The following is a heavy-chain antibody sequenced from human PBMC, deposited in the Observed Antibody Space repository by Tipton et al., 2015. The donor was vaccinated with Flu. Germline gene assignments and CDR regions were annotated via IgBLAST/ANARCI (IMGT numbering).Heavy chain of an antibody. CDR3: ARGYFRELDY. CDR1: GDSISTGSHY. Sequence: TLSLTCNVSGDSISTGSHYWNWIRQPAGKGLEWIGRIYTSGSTTYNPSLKSRVTISVDTSRNQFSLRLSSVTAADTAVYYCARGYFRELDYWGQGTLVTVSS. CDR2: IYTSGST. V-gene: IGHV4-61*02. D-gene: IGHD3-10*01. J-gene: IGHJ4*02.